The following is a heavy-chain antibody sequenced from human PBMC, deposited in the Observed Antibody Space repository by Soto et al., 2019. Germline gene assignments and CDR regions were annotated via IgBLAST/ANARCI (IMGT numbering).Heavy chain of an antibody. CDR2: IKQDGSEK. V-gene: IGHV3-7*05. CDR1: GFTFSSYW. Sequence: EVQLVESGGGLVQPGGSLRLSCAASGFTFSSYWMSWVRQAPGKGLEWVANIKQDGSEKYYVDSVKGRFTISRDNAKNSRYLQTNSLRAEDTAVYYCASRDITMVRGVYYYYGMDVWGQGTTVTVSS. CDR3: ASRDITMVRGVYYYYGMDV. J-gene: IGHJ6*02. D-gene: IGHD3-10*01.